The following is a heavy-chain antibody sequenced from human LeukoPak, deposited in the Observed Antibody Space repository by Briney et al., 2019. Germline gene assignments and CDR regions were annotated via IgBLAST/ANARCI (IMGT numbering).Heavy chain of an antibody. D-gene: IGHD2/OR15-2a*01. V-gene: IGHV3-74*01. CDR3: ARGYYNSSEGGNEY. Sequence: GGSLRLSCAVSGFTFSDYWMHWVRQAPGKGLVWVSRINTDGSTTNCADSVKGRFTISGDNAKNTLYLQMSSLRADDTAVYYCARGYYNSSEGGNEYWGQGTLVTVSS. J-gene: IGHJ4*02. CDR2: INTDGSTT. CDR1: GFTFSDYW.